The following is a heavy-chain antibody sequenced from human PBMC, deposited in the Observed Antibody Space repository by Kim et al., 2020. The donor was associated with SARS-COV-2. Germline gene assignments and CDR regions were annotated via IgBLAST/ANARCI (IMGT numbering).Heavy chain of an antibody. CDR2: INPNSGGT. V-gene: IGHV1-2*02. Sequence: ASVKVSCKASGYTFTGYYMHWVRQAPGQGLEWMGWINPNSGGTNYAQKFQGRVTMTRDTSISTAYMELSRLRSDDTAVYYCARVRSRSSGWFDPWGQGTLVTVSS. CDR1: GYTFTGYY. D-gene: IGHD6-6*01. CDR3: ARVRSRSSGWFDP. J-gene: IGHJ5*02.